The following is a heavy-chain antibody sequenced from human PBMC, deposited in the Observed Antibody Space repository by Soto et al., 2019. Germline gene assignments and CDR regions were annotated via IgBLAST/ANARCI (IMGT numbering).Heavy chain of an antibody. V-gene: IGHV4-34*01. J-gene: IGHJ6*02. D-gene: IGHD6-25*01. Sequence: SETLSLTCAVYGGSFSGYYWSWIRQPPGKGLEWIGEINHSGSTNYNPSLKSRVTISVDTSKNQFSLKLSSVTAADTAVYYCARGRARRHYGMDVWGQGTTVT. CDR2: INHSGST. CDR3: ARGRARRHYGMDV. CDR1: GGSFSGYY.